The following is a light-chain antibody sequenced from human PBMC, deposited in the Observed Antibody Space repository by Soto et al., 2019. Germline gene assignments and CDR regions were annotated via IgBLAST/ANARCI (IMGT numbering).Light chain of an antibody. CDR3: QQYESYST. CDR1: QNIYTW. V-gene: IGKV1-5*03. J-gene: IGKJ1*01. Sequence: DYQVTQSPSTLSASVGDRVTITCRASQNIYTWLAWYQQKPGIAPKLLLHKASTLESGVPSRFSGSGYGTEFTLTISSLKNEDPETYYCQQYESYSTFGQGTKVDIK. CDR2: KAS.